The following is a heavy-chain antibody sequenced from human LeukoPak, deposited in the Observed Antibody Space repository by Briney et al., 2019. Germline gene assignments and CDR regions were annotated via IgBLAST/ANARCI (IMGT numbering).Heavy chain of an antibody. Sequence: PGGSLRLSCAASGFTFSSYAMHWVRQAPGKGLEWVAVISYDGSNKYYADSAKGRFTISRDNSKNTLYLQMNSLRGEETAVYYCARDGIYYGSGSYYVPGYYMDVWGKGTTVTVSS. V-gene: IGHV3-30*04. CDR1: GFTFSSYA. J-gene: IGHJ6*03. D-gene: IGHD3-10*01. CDR2: ISYDGSNK. CDR3: ARDGIYYGSGSYYVPGYYMDV.